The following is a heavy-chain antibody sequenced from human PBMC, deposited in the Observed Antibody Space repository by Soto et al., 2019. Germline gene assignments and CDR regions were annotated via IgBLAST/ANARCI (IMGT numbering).Heavy chain of an antibody. Sequence: QLPLVQSGAEGKKPGSSVKVSCKASGGTFSNYALISWVRQAPGQGLEWLGGIIPIDATVNYAQKFQGRNTITAEESTTTAYMDLGTLRSEDTAVYYCARYLLGFGYTYGDVWGQGTTSPFPQ. J-gene: IGHJ6*01. CDR1: GGTFSNYA. CDR3: ARYLLGFGYTYGDV. D-gene: IGHD3-10*01. V-gene: IGHV1-69*12. CDR2: IIPIDATV.